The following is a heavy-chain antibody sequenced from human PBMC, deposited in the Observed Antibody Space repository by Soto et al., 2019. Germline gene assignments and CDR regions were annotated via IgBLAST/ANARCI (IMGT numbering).Heavy chain of an antibody. J-gene: IGHJ5*01. Sequence: SLIMFVTWTVSGGSLSSVGYCRSWNRQPPGKGLEWIGYINYSGSTYYNPSLKSRVTISVDTSKNQFSLKLSSVTAADTAVYYCVRDVDHYDSSGGYSSGFDFWGQGTPVTVSS. CDR2: INYSGST. D-gene: IGHD3-22*01. V-gene: IGHV4-31*02. CDR3: VRDVDHYDSSGGYSSGFDF. CDR1: GGSLSSVGYC.